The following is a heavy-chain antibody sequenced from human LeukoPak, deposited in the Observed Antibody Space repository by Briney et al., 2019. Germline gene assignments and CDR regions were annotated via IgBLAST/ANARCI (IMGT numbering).Heavy chain of an antibody. CDR2: VKPDGSEK. Sequence: PGGSLRLSCAASGFXFSDFWITWVRQAPGKGLEWVANVKPDGSEKYYVDSVKGRFTISRDNAKNPLHLQMNSLSAEDTAVYYCARGFSMGQWGQGTLVTVSS. J-gene: IGHJ4*02. CDR3: ARGFSMGQ. V-gene: IGHV3-7*05. D-gene: IGHD5-24*01. CDR1: GFXFSDFW.